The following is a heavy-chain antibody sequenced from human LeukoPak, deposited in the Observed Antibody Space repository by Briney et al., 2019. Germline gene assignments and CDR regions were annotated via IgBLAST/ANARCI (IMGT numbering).Heavy chain of an antibody. CDR3: AKKAGGVAHVFDY. Sequence: KTGGSLRLSCAASGFTFSTYAMSWVRQAPGKGLEWVSAISGSGGSTYYADSVKGRFTISRDNSKNMLYLQMNSLRAEDTAVYYCAKKAGGVAHVFDYWGQGTLVTVSS. J-gene: IGHJ4*02. D-gene: IGHD3-16*01. CDR2: ISGSGGST. CDR1: GFTFSTYA. V-gene: IGHV3-23*01.